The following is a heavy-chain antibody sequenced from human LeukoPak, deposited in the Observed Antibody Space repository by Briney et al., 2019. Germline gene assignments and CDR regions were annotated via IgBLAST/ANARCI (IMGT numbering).Heavy chain of an antibody. V-gene: IGHV3-21*01. D-gene: IGHD1-14*01. CDR2: ISSSSSYI. CDR3: ARVINNVSYYFDY. Sequence: GGSLRLSCAASGFTFSSYSMNWVRQAPGKGLEWVSSISSSSSYIYYADSVKGRFTISRDNAKNSLYLQMNSPRAEDTAVYYCARVINNVSYYFDYWGQGTLVTVSS. CDR1: GFTFSSYS. J-gene: IGHJ4*02.